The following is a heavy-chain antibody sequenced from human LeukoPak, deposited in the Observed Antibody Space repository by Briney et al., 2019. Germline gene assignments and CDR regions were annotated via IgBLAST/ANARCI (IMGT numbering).Heavy chain of an antibody. CDR1: GFTFSSYA. D-gene: IGHD3-10*01. J-gene: IGHJ4*02. CDR3: AKDVGGYYFTYWSGCFDH. V-gene: IGHV3-23*01. CDR2: ISSGGGSK. Sequence: GGSLRLSCAGSGFTFSSYAMSWVRQAPGKGLEWVSGISSGGGSKYYADSVKGRFTISRDNSKNTLDLEMNSLRAEDTAVYYCAKDVGGYYFTYWSGCFDHWGQGTLVTVSS.